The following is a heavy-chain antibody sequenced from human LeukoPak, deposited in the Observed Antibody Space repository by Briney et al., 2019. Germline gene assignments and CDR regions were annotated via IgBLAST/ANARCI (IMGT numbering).Heavy chain of an antibody. V-gene: IGHV4-39*07. CDR1: GGSISSSSYY. CDR3: ARGREVLWFGELSSYMDV. CDR2: IYYSGST. Sequence: PSETLSLTCTVSGGSISSSSYYWGWIRQPPGKGLEWIGSIYYSGSTYYNPSLKSRVTISVDTSKNQFSLKLSSVTAADTAVYYCARGREVLWFGELSSYMDVWGKGTTVTVSS. J-gene: IGHJ6*03. D-gene: IGHD3-10*01.